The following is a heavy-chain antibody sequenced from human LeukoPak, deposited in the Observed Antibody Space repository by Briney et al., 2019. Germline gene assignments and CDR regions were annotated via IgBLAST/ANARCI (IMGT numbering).Heavy chain of an antibody. CDR3: ARTRDPYSYGYFDY. D-gene: IGHD5-18*01. CDR1: GYTFTSYG. Sequence: ASVKVSCKASGYTFTSYGISWVRQAPGQGLEWMGWISAYNGNTNYAQKFQGRVTMTRDTSTSTVYMELSSLRSEDTAVYYCARTRDPYSYGYFDYWGQGTLVTVSS. CDR2: ISAYNGNT. V-gene: IGHV1-18*01. J-gene: IGHJ4*02.